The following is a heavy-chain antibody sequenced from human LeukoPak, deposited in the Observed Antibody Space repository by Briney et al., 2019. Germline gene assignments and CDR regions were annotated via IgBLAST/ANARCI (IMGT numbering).Heavy chain of an antibody. D-gene: IGHD4-23*01. Sequence: GGSLTLSCAASGFTFSTYAMGWVRQAPGEGLRWVSSISGNCVTTYYADSVQDRFTISRDNSKHTLYLQMKSQSAEDTALYYCAKALYGGNTVWGQGTLVTVSS. V-gene: IGHV3-23*01. CDR2: ISGNCVTT. CDR1: GFTFSTYA. CDR3: AKALYGGNTV. J-gene: IGHJ4*02.